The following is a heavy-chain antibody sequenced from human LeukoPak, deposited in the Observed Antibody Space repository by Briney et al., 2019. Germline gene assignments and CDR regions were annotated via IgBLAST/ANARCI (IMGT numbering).Heavy chain of an antibody. V-gene: IGHV4-34*01. CDR1: GGSFSGYY. CDR3: ARVPTGRDVVAAAARMGWNGAFDI. J-gene: IGHJ3*02. Sequence: SETLSLTCAVYGGSFSGYYWSWIRQPPGRGLEWIGEINHSGSINYNPPLKSRVTISVDASKKQSSLKMSSVTAADTAMYYCARVPTGRDVVAAAARMGWNGAFDIWGQGTMVTVSS. D-gene: IGHD2-2*01. CDR2: INHSGSI.